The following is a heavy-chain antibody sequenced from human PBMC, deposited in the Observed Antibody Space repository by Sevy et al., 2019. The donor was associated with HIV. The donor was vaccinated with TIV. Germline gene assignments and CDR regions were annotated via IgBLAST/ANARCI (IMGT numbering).Heavy chain of an antibody. V-gene: IGHV1-8*02. Sequence: ASVKVSCKASGYSFTNYDINWVRQATGQGLEWMGWMNPKSSNTGYAQKLQGRVTMTGNTSTSTAYMELSSLRSDDTAGYDCAGGYEDGSGGYLIDYWGQGTLVTVSS. CDR1: GYSFTNYD. CDR2: MNPKSSNT. CDR3: AGGYEDGSGGYLIDY. J-gene: IGHJ4*02. D-gene: IGHD3-10*01.